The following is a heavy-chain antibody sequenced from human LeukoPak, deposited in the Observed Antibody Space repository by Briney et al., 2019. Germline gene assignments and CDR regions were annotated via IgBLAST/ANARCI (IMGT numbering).Heavy chain of an antibody. CDR2: ISDRGDRT. Sequence: GGSLRLSCEASGLTYSSYAMNWVRQAPGKGLEWVSSISDRGDRTYYADPVKGRFTISRDNSKNTLYLQMDSLRAEDTAIYYCAKDVGAWSASQIDNWGQGTLVTVSS. J-gene: IGHJ4*02. CDR3: AKDVGAWSASQIDN. V-gene: IGHV3-23*01. CDR1: GLTYSSYA. D-gene: IGHD3-16*01.